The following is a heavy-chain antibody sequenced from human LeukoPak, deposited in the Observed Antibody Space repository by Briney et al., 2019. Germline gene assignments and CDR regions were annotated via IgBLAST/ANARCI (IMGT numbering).Heavy chain of an antibody. CDR2: ISSGSSYI. J-gene: IGHJ4*02. CDR3: ASGSGYCSGGSCSDY. V-gene: IGHV3-21*01. Sequence: GGTLRLSCAASGFAFSNHGMNWVRQAPGKGLEWVSAISSGSSYIYYADSVKGRFTISRDNAKNSLYLQMNSLRAEDTAVYYCASGSGYCSGGSCSDYWGQGTLVTVSS. D-gene: IGHD2-15*01. CDR1: GFAFSNHG.